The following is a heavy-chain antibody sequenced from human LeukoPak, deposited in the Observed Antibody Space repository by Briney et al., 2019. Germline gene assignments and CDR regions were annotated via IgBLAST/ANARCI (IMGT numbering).Heavy chain of an antibody. CDR1: GGSISSYY. J-gene: IGHJ6*02. CDR3: ARGGYCGGDCYGRLYYYYGMDV. Sequence: SETLSLTCTVSGGSISSYYWSWIRQPPGKGLEWIGYIYYSGSTNYNPSLKSRVTISVDTSKNQFSLKLSSVTAADTAVYYCARGGYCGGDCYGRLYYYYGMDVWGQGTTVTVSS. D-gene: IGHD2-21*02. CDR2: IYYSGST. V-gene: IGHV4-59*01.